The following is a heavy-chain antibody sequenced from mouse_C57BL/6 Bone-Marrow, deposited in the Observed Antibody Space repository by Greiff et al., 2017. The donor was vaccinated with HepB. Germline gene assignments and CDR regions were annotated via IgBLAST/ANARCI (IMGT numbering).Heavy chain of an antibody. J-gene: IGHJ4*01. D-gene: IGHD3-2*02. CDR2: IDPEDGDT. V-gene: IGHV14-1*01. Sequence: VQLQQSGAELVRPGASVKLSCTASGFNIKDYYMHWVKQRPEQGLEWIVRIDPEDGDTEYAPKFQGKATMTADTSSNTAYLQLSSLTSEDTAVYYCTTPDSSGYAGYYAMDYWGQGTSVTVSS. CDR1: GFNIKDYY. CDR3: TTPDSSGYAGYYAMDY.